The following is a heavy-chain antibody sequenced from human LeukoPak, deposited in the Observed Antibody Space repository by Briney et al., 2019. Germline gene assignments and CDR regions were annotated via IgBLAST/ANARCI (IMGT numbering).Heavy chain of an antibody. V-gene: IGHV4-61*02. CDR3: ARDCGGSCYSGGVWFDP. D-gene: IGHD2-15*01. J-gene: IGHJ5*02. Sequence: SQTLSLTCTVSGGSISSGSYYWSWIRQPAGKGLEWIGRIYTSGSTNYNPSLKSRVTISVDTSKNQFSLKLSSVTAADTAVYYCARDCGGSCYSGGVWFDPWGQGTLVIVSS. CDR1: GGSISSGSYY. CDR2: IYTSGST.